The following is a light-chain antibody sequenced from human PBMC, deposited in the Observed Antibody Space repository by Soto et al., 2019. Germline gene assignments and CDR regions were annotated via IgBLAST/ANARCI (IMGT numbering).Light chain of an antibody. J-gene: IGKJ4*01. V-gene: IGKV3-11*01. CDR1: QSVSTF. CDR3: HQRSNWPRT. Sequence: EIVLTQSPATLSLSPGERAILSCRASQSVSTFLAWFQQKPGQPPRLLIYNASNRATGIPARFSGSGSGTDFTLTISSLEAEDFAVYYCHQRSNWPRTFGGGTKVDIK. CDR2: NAS.